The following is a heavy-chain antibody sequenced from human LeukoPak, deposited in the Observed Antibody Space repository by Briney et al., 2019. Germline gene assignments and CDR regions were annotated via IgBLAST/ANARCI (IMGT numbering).Heavy chain of an antibody. V-gene: IGHV4-34*01. D-gene: IGHD6-13*01. Sequence: SETLSLTCAVYGGSFSGYYWSWIRQPPGKGLEWIGEINHSGSTNYNPSLKSRVTISVDTSKNQFSLKLSSVTAADTAVYYCASPENRDSSSWAPFDYWGQGTLATVSS. CDR3: ASPENRDSSSWAPFDY. CDR2: INHSGST. CDR1: GGSFSGYY. J-gene: IGHJ4*02.